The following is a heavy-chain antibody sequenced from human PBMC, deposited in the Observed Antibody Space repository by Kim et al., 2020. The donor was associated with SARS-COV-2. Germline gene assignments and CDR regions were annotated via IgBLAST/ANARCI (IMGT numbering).Heavy chain of an antibody. J-gene: IGHJ4*02. Sequence: ASVKVSCKVSGYTLNELYKHWVRQAPGKGLEWMGGFDPEDGETIYAQKFQGRVTMTEDTSTDTAYMELSSLRSEDTAVYYCATADYYGSGRYYWGQGTLVTVSS. CDR1: GYTLNELY. V-gene: IGHV1-24*01. D-gene: IGHD3-10*01. CDR3: ATADYYGSGRYY. CDR2: FDPEDGET.